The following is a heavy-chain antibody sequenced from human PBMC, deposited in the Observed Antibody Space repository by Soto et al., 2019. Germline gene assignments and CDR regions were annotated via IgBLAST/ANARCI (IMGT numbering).Heavy chain of an antibody. J-gene: IGHJ6*03. CDR2: TYYRSKWYN. CDR3: ARDTLGSYYYYYYMDV. CDR1: GDSDSSNSAA. V-gene: IGHV6-1*01. Sequence: KQSQTLSLTCAISGDSDSSNSAAWNWIRQSPSRGLEWLGRTYYRSKWYNDYAVSVKSRITINPDTSKNQFSLQLNSVTPEDTAVYYCARDTLGSYYYYYYMDVWGKGTTVTVSS. D-gene: IGHD1-26*01.